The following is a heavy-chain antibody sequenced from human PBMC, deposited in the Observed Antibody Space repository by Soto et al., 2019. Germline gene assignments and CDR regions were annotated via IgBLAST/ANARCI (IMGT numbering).Heavy chain of an antibody. CDR2: SYPGDSDT. V-gene: IGHV5-51*01. D-gene: IGHD3-9*01. CDR3: GRLTGLPHYYSTEV. J-gene: IGHJ6*02. Sequence: GESLKISCQGSGYTFTNYWIGCVRQMPGKGLEWMGVSYPGDSDTKYSPSFQGQVTFSADKSINTAYLHWTSLKASDTAMYFCGRLTGLPHYYSTEVWGQGTTVTVSS. CDR1: GYTFTNYW.